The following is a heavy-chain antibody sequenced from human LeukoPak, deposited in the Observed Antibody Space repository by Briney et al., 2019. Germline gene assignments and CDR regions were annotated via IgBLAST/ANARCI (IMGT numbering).Heavy chain of an antibody. V-gene: IGHV3-21*01. CDR3: ARDQGSSGWYEFDY. CDR2: ISSSSSYI. CDR1: GFTFSSYS. D-gene: IGHD6-19*01. Sequence: PGGSLRLSCAASGFTFSSYSMNWVRQAPGKGLEWVSSISSSSSYIYYADSVKGRFTISRDSAKNSLYLQMNSLRAEDTAVYYCARDQGSSGWYEFDYWGQGTLVTVSS. J-gene: IGHJ4*02.